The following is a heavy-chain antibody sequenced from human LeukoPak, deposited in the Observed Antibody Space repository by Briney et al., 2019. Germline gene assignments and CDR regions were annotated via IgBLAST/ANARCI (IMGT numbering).Heavy chain of an antibody. J-gene: IGHJ6*02. D-gene: IGHD2-15*01. CDR1: GFTFSYHW. V-gene: IGHV3-7*01. CDR2: IKQDGSEK. Sequence: PGGSLRLSCAASGFTFSYHWMTWVRQAPGKGLEWVANIKQDGSEKYYVDSVKGRFTISRDNAKNSLYLQMNSLRAEDTAVYYCARDREIKLLLYYYYYGMDVWGQGTTVTVSS. CDR3: ARDREIKLLLYYYYYGMDV.